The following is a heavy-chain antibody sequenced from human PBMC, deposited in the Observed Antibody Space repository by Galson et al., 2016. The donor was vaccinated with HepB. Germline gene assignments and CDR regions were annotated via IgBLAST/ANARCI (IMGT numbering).Heavy chain of an antibody. J-gene: IGHJ3*02. D-gene: IGHD4-17*01. CDR2: ISTYNRHT. V-gene: IGHV1-18*01. CDR3: ARDVLDYGDYLGDASDI. CDR1: GYTFTNYG. Sequence: SVKVSCKASGYTFTNYGITWVRQAPGQGLEWMGWISTYNRHTNSTQKFQGRVTLTTDTSTSTAYMELRNLRSDDTAVYYCARDVLDYGDYLGDASDIWGQGTMVTVSS.